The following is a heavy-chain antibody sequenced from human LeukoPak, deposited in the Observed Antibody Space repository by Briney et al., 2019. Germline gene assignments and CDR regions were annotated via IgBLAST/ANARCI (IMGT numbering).Heavy chain of an antibody. V-gene: IGHV3-21*01. Sequence: GGSLRLSCTASGFTFSDYSMNWVRQAPGKGLEWVSSITSGSSYIYYADSVKGRFTISRDNAKNSLYLQMNSLRAEDTAVYYCARDPYSGSYGNYYYYFMDVWGKGTTVTISS. J-gene: IGHJ6*03. CDR3: ARDPYSGSYGNYYYYFMDV. CDR2: ITSGSSYI. CDR1: GFTFSDYS. D-gene: IGHD1-26*01.